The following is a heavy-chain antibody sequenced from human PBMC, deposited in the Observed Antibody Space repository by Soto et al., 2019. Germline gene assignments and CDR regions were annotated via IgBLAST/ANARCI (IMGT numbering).Heavy chain of an antibody. CDR3: ARTRYCVGTSCYFDF. CDR2: MHYSGST. CDR1: GGSISSGGQY. J-gene: IGHJ4*02. Sequence: SETLSLTCTVSGGSISSGGQYWSWIRQHPGKGLEWIGYMHYSGSTKYNPSLKSRVTISVDTSKTQFSLRLSSVTAADTAVYYCARTRYCVGTSCYFDFWGQGTLVTVSS. V-gene: IGHV4-61*08. D-gene: IGHD2-2*01.